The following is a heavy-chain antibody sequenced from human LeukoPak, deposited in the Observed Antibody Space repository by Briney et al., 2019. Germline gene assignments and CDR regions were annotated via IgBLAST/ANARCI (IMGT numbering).Heavy chain of an antibody. D-gene: IGHD3-22*01. CDR1: GGSISSGGYY. Sequence: PSETLSLTCTVSGGSISSGGYYWSWICQHPGKGLEWIGYIYYSGSTYYNPSLKSRVTISVDTSKNQFSLKLSSVTAADTAVYYCARGDSSGYYRYWYFDLWGRGTLVTVSS. CDR3: ARGDSSGYYRYWYFDL. J-gene: IGHJ2*01. V-gene: IGHV4-31*03. CDR2: IYYSGST.